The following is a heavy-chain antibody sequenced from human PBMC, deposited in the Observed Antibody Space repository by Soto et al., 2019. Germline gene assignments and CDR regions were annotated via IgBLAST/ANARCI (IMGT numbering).Heavy chain of an antibody. CDR3: ARSPTGVYHYYYGMDV. CDR2: IGTAGDT. J-gene: IGHJ6*02. D-gene: IGHD2-8*01. Sequence: EVQLVESGGGLVQPGGSLRLSCAASGFTFSSYDMQWVRQATGKGLEWVSAIGTAGDTYYPGSVKGRFTISRENAKNSLYLQMNSLSAGDTAVYYCARSPTGVYHYYYGMDVWGQGTTVTVSS. V-gene: IGHV3-13*04. CDR1: GFTFSSYD.